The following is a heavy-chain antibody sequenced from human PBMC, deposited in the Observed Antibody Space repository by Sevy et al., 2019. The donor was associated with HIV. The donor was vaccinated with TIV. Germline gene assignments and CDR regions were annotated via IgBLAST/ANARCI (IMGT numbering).Heavy chain of an antibody. V-gene: IGHV1-24*01. CDR2: FDPEDGKR. J-gene: IGHJ4*02. Sequence: ASVKVSCKVSGKTLIELSMHWVRQAPGKGLEWMGSFDPEDGKRIYGRKFQGRVSMTGDTCTDTAYMELSSLRSEDTAVYYCATTKDYYESSGDPFDSWGQGTLVTVSS. CDR3: ATTKDYYESSGDPFDS. CDR1: GKTLIELS. D-gene: IGHD3-22*01.